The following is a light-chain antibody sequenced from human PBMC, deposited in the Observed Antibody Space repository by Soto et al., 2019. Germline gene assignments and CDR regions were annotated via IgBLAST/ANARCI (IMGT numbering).Light chain of an antibody. CDR2: GAS. V-gene: IGKV3-11*01. J-gene: IGKJ5*01. Sequence: EILLTQSPYTLALSPGERATLSCRASQSISSFLAWYQQKPGQAPRLLSYGASNRATGIPARFSGSGSGTDLTLTISSLEPEDFAVYYCQQHFNGPITFGQGTRLEI. CDR3: QQHFNGPIT. CDR1: QSISSF.